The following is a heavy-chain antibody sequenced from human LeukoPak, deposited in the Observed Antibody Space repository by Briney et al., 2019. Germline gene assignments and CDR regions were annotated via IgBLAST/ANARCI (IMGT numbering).Heavy chain of an antibody. D-gene: IGHD3-22*01. Sequence: GGSLRLSRAASGFTFSSFGMHWVRQAPGKGLEWVAVISSDGVNKYSADSVKGRFTISRDNSKNTLYLQMNSLRAADTAVYYCAKGQNYYDGSGYYSTDYWGQGTPVTVSS. J-gene: IGHJ4*02. V-gene: IGHV3-30*18. CDR2: ISSDGVNK. CDR3: AKGQNYYDGSGYYSTDY. CDR1: GFTFSSFG.